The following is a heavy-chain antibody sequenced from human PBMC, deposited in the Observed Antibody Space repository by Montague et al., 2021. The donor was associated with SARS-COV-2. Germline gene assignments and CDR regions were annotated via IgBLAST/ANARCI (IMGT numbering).Heavy chain of an antibody. J-gene: IGHJ3*02. CDR1: GGSIGSSDYY. Sequence: SETLSLTCTVSGGSIGSSDYYWGWVRQPPGKGLEWIGSLFYSVNTYYXPSLKSRVTISVDTSKNQFSLKLSSVTAADTAVYYCARTNYDFWRGHQRGGAFDIWGQGTMVTVSS. D-gene: IGHD3-3*01. CDR3: ARTNYDFWRGHQRGGAFDI. CDR2: LFYSVNT. V-gene: IGHV4-39*01.